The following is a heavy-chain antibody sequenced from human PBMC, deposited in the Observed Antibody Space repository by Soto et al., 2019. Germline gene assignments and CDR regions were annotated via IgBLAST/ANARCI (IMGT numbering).Heavy chain of an antibody. J-gene: IGHJ3*02. D-gene: IGHD1-20*01. CDR3: ARDHESGYNWNRWGAFDI. CDR2: ISSSSSYI. Sequence: EVQLVESGGGLVKPGGSLRLSCAASGFTFSSYSMNWVRQAPGKGLEWVSSISSSSSYIYYADSVKGRFTISRDNAKNSLYLQMNSLRAEDTAVYYCARDHESGYNWNRWGAFDIWGQGTMVTVSS. CDR1: GFTFSSYS. V-gene: IGHV3-21*01.